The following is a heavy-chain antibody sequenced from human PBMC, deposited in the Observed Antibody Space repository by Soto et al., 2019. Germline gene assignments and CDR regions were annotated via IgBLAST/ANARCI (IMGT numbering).Heavy chain of an antibody. V-gene: IGHV3-48*01. CDR1: GFTFSTYN. D-gene: IGHD6-19*01. CDR2: ISSGGGTT. CDR3: ASRYTSGLYWNS. J-gene: IGHJ4*02. Sequence: GGFLRPSCADTGFTFSTYNLNWGRPAPGKGLEWVSYISSGGGTTYYADSVKGRFTISRDNAKNSLYLQMNSLTAEDTAVYYCASRYTSGLYWNSWGQGTLVTVSS.